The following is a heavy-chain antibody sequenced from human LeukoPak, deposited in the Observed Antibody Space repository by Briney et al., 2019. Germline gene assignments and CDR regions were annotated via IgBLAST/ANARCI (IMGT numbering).Heavy chain of an antibody. D-gene: IGHD3-3*01. J-gene: IGHJ4*02. V-gene: IGHV1-69*13. CDR2: IIPIFGTA. CDR3: ARAVLEWLLYPPFGY. Sequence: SVKVSCKASGYTFTGYYMHWVRQAPGQGLEWMGWIIPIFGTANYAQKFQGRVTITADESTSTAYMELSSLRSEDTAVYYCARAVLEWLLYPPFGYWGQGTLVTVSS. CDR1: GYTFTGYY.